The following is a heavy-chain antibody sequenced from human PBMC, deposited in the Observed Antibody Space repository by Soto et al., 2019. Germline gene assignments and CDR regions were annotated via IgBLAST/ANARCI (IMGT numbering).Heavy chain of an antibody. CDR3: ARVYYYDSSGYLNYGYFDL. CDR1: GFTFSSYD. D-gene: IGHD3-22*01. CDR2: IGTAGDT. Sequence: EVQLVESGGGLVQPGGYLRLSCAASGFTFSSYDMHWVRQATGKGLEWVSAIGTAGDTYYPGSVKGRFTISRENAKNSLYLQMNSLRAEDTVVYYCARVYYYDSSGYLNYGYFDLWGRGTLVTVSS. V-gene: IGHV3-13*01. J-gene: IGHJ2*01.